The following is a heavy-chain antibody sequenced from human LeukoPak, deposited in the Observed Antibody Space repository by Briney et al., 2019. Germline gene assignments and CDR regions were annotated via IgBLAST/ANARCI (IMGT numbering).Heavy chain of an antibody. D-gene: IGHD6-13*01. CDR1: GFTFSSYV. CDR3: AKEGIAAIGNNWFDP. V-gene: IGHV3-23*01. J-gene: IGHJ5*02. CDR2: IGGSGGRT. Sequence: GGSPRLSCAASGFTFSSYVMTWVRQAPGKGLEWVSAIGGSGGRTYYADSVKGRFTISRDNSKNTLYLQLNSLGAEDTAVYYCAKEGIAAIGNNWFDPWGQGTPVTVSS.